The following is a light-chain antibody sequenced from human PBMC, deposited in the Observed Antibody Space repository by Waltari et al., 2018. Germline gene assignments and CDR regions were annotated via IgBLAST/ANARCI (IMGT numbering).Light chain of an antibody. Sequence: QSELTQPPSASGTPGQRVTSSCSGSYSNIGTEGGLWYQQVPGLAPRLLIYTNNQRPSWVPDRFSGAKSGTSASLTLSGLRSEDEAVYYCATWDANLSGPIFGGGTKLTVL. J-gene: IGLJ2*01. CDR1: YSNIGTEG. CDR3: ATWDANLSGPI. CDR2: TNN. V-gene: IGLV1-47*01.